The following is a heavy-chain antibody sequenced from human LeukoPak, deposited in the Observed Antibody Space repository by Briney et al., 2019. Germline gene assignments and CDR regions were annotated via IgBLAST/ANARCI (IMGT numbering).Heavy chain of an antibody. J-gene: IGHJ4*02. CDR3: ARYLGSSWYYYFDY. Sequence: TETLSLTCTVSGGSISSSSYYWGWIRQPPGKGLEWIGSIYYSGSTYYNPSLKSRVTISVDTSKNQFSLKLSSVTAADTAVYYCARYLGSSWYYYFDYWGQGTLVTVSS. V-gene: IGHV4-39*01. D-gene: IGHD6-13*01. CDR1: GGSISSSSYY. CDR2: IYYSGST.